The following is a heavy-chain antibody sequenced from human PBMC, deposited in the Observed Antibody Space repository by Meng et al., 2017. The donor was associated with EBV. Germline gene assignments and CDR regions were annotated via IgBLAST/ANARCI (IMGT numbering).Heavy chain of an antibody. CDR2: ISAYNGNT. V-gene: IGHV1-18*01. J-gene: IGHJ4*02. CDR3: ARDGRLYDTPSPFYY. D-gene: IGHD3-22*01. Sequence: VQLQQSVTAVKRPVAPVQVSYNASVYTFSSSGINWVRQAPGQWLEWMGWISAYNGNTNYAQKLQVRVTKTTDPSTSTAYRQLMSLRSDDTAVYYCARDGRLYDTPSPFYYWGQGTLVTVSS. CDR1: VYTFSSSG.